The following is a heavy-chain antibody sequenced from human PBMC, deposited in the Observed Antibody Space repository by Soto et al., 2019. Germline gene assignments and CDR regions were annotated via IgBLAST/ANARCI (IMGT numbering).Heavy chain of an antibody. CDR2: IYYSGST. D-gene: IGHD2-2*01. CDR3: ARVGPALTLYYYYGMDV. CDR1: GGSISSYY. V-gene: IGHV4-59*01. J-gene: IGHJ6*02. Sequence: SETLSLTCTVSGGSISSYYWSWIRQPPGKGLEWIGYIYYSGSTNYNPSLKSRVTISVDTSKNQFSLKLSSVTAADTAVYYCARVGPALTLYYYYGMDVWGQGTTVTVSS.